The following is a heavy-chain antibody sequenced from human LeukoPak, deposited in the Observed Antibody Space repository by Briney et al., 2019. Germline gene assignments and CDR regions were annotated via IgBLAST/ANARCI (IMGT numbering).Heavy chain of an antibody. CDR1: GYTFTGYY. CDR2: INPSGGST. J-gene: IGHJ4*02. D-gene: IGHD3-22*01. Sequence: ASVKVSCKASGYTFTGYYMHWVRQAPGQGLEWMGIINPSGGSTSYAQKFQGRVTMTRDMSTSTVYMELSSLRSEDTAVYYCARDGDYYDSSGYTGIDYWGQGTLVTVSS. V-gene: IGHV1-46*01. CDR3: ARDGDYYDSSGYTGIDY.